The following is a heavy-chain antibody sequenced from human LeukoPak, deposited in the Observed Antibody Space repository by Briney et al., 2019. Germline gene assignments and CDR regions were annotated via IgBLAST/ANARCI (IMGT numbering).Heavy chain of an antibody. CDR2: VNTNTGNP. CDR3: VTNFDSSGYFGY. CDR1: GYTFTRNT. V-gene: IGHV7-4-1*01. D-gene: IGHD3-22*01. J-gene: IGHJ4*02. Sequence: ASVKVSCKASGYTFTRNTINWVRQAPGQGLERMGWVNTNTGNPTYAQGFTGRFVFSSDTSVSTAYLQIGSQKAEDTAVYYCVTNFDSSGYFGYWGQGTLVTVSS.